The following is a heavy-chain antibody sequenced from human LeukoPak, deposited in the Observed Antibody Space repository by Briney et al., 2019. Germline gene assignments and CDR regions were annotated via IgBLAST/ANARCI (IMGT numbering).Heavy chain of an antibody. CDR3: AREGDSNSVGWFDP. CDR2: IYHSGRT. J-gene: IGHJ5*02. Sequence: SETLSLTCTVSGYFISSGYYWGWIRQPPGKGLEWIGGIYHSGRTYYNPSLKSRVTISVDTSKNQFSLKLSSVTAADTAVYYCAREGDSNSVGWFDPWGQGTLVTVSS. D-gene: IGHD6-13*01. CDR1: GYFISSGYY. V-gene: IGHV4-38-2*02.